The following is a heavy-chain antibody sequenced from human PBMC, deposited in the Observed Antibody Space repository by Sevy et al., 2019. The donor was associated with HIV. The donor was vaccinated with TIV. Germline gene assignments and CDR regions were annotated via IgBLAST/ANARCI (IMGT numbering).Heavy chain of an antibody. D-gene: IGHD5-12*01. J-gene: IGHJ4*02. V-gene: IGHV3-48*01. CDR2: MSNTGSTI. CDR1: GFSFSIYS. Sequence: GESLKISCAASGFSFSIYSMNWVRQPPGRGLEWVSYMSNTGSTIHYADSVKGRFTISRDNAKNSLYLQMNSLRAEDTAVYYCASQRGGYERLYYFDYWGQGTLVTVSS. CDR3: ASQRGGYERLYYFDY.